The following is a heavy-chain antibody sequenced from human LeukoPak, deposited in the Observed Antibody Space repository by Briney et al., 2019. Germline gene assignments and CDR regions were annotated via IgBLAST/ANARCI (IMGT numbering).Heavy chain of an antibody. CDR2: ISAYNGNT. CDR1: GYTFTSYG. CDR3: ARDQVNSGYDSNFDY. J-gene: IGHJ4*02. V-gene: IGHV1-18*01. D-gene: IGHD5-12*01. Sequence: ASVKVSCKASGYTFTSYGISLVRQAPGQGLEWMGWISAYNGNTNYAQKLQGRVTMTTDTSTSTAYMELRSLRSDDTAVYYCARDQVNSGYDSNFDYWGQGTLVTVSS.